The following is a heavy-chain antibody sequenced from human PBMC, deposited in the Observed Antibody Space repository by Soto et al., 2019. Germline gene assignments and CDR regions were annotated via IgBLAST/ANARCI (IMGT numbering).Heavy chain of an antibody. Sequence: SETLSLTCTVSGGSISSYYWSWIRQPPGKGLEWIGYIYYSGSTNYNPSLKSRVTISVDTSKNQFSLKLSSVTAADTAVYYCARAVATVDFDYWGQGNRVTVSS. CDR1: GGSISSYY. CDR2: IYYSGST. J-gene: IGHJ4*02. D-gene: IGHD5-12*01. V-gene: IGHV4-59*01. CDR3: ARAVATVDFDY.